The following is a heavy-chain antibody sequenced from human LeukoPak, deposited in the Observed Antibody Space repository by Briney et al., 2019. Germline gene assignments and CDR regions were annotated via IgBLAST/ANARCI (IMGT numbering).Heavy chain of an antibody. D-gene: IGHD2-8*02. CDR2: IWSDGNNR. CDR3: AKDPGASVTGFYMDV. V-gene: IGHV3-30*02. Sequence: GSLRLSCAASGFTFRNYGMNWVRQATGKGLEWVSFIWSDGNNRFYADSVKGRFTISRDNSKNMLYLQMDTLRAEDTALYYCAKDPGASVTGFYMDVWGKGTTVIVSS. CDR1: GFTFRNYG. J-gene: IGHJ6*03.